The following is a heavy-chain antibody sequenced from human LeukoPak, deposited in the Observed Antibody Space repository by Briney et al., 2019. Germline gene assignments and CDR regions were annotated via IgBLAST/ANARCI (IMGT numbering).Heavy chain of an antibody. CDR1: GFTFSSYS. J-gene: IGHJ4*02. Sequence: GGSLRLSCAASGFTFSSYSMMWVRQAPGKGLEWVSYISSSSTTIHYADSVKGRFTISRDNSKNTLYLQMNSLRAEDTAVYYCAKSGLNRFDYWGQGTLVTVSS. V-gene: IGHV3-48*01. CDR2: ISSSSTTI. D-gene: IGHD2-15*01. CDR3: AKSGLNRFDY.